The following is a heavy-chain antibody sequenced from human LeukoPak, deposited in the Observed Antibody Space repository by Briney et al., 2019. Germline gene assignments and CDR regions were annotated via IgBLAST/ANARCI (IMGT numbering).Heavy chain of an antibody. J-gene: IGHJ3*01. V-gene: IGHV4-4*07. Sequence: PSETLSLTCTISGDSINNYNWNWIRQPAGKGLEWIGRIYVTGNTNYNPSLKSRVAMSVDMSKNHFSLRLTSVTAADTAVYYCARAFTIFGAGGFDVWGQGTFVTVSS. CDR3: ARAFTIFGAGGFDV. D-gene: IGHD3-3*01. CDR1: GDSINNYN. CDR2: IYVTGNT.